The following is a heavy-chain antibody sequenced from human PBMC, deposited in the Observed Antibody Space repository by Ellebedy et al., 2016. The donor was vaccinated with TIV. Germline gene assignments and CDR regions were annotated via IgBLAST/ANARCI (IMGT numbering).Heavy chain of an antibody. V-gene: IGHV4-59*12. CDR3: ARGRVGASKVYYFDY. CDR2: IYYSGST. J-gene: IGHJ4*02. Sequence: SETLSLTCTVSGGSISSYYWSWIRQPPGKGLEWIGYIYYSGSTNYNPSLKSRVTVSVDTSKNQFSLKLSSVTAADTAVYYCARGRVGASKVYYFDYWGQGTLVTVSS. CDR1: GGSISSYY. D-gene: IGHD1-26*01.